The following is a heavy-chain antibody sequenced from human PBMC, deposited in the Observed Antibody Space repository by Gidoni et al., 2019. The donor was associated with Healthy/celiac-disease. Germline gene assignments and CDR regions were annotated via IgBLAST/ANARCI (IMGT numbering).Heavy chain of an antibody. Sequence: QVQLQQWGAGLLKPSETLSLTCAVYGGSFSGYYWSWIRQPPGKGLEWIGEINHSGSTNYNPSLKSRVTISVDTSKNQFSLKLSSVTAADTAVYYCARRYGSGSYYSDYWGQGTLVTVSS. J-gene: IGHJ4*02. CDR2: INHSGST. CDR3: ARRYGSGSYYSDY. V-gene: IGHV4-34*01. D-gene: IGHD3-10*01. CDR1: GGSFSGYY.